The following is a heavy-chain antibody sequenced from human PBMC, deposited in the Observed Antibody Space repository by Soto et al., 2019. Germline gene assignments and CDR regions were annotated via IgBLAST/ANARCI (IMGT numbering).Heavy chain of an antibody. CDR1: GYTFTSYD. J-gene: IGHJ6*03. CDR2: MNPNSGNT. Sequence: ASVKVSCKASGYTFTSYDINWVRQATGQGLEWMGWMNPNSGNTGYAQKFQGRVTMTGNTSISTAYMELSSLRSEDTAVYYCAISSHRNVRGGYYYYMYGWGKVTTVSVAS. CDR3: AISSHRNVRGGYYYYMYG. V-gene: IGHV1-8*01. D-gene: IGHD3-10*02.